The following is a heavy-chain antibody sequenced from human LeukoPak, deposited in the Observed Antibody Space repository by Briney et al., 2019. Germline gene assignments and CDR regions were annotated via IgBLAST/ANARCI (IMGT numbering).Heavy chain of an antibody. V-gene: IGHV4-34*01. Sequence: KPSETLSLTFAVYGGSLRGFYWGWIRQPPGKGLGWIGEINHNGNTNYNPSLKSRVTISVDTSKNQFSLKLSSVTAADTAVYYCARGPYYYDSSGYYYYYYYYMDVWGKGTTVTVSS. CDR3: ARGPYYYDSSGYYYYYYYYMDV. J-gene: IGHJ6*03. D-gene: IGHD3-22*01. CDR2: INHNGNT. CDR1: GGSLRGFY.